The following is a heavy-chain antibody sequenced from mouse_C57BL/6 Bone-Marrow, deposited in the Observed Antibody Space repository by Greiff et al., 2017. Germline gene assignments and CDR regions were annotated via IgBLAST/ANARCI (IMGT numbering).Heavy chain of an antibody. D-gene: IGHD2-1*01. J-gene: IGHJ2*01. Sequence: EVQVVESGAELVKPGASVKLSCTASGFNIKDYYMHWVKPRTEQGLEWIGRIDPEDGETKYAPKFPGKATITADTSSNTAYLQLSSLTSEDTAVYYCASGIYYGRVWGQGTTLTVTS. V-gene: IGHV14-2*01. CDR1: GFNIKDYY. CDR3: ASGIYYGRV. CDR2: IDPEDGET.